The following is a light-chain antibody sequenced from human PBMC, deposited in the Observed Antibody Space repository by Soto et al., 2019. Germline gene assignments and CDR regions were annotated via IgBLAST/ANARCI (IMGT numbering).Light chain of an antibody. J-gene: IGKJ5*01. CDR2: GAS. CDR3: QQYYTWPPIT. V-gene: IGKV3-15*01. CDR1: QSVSSN. Sequence: EIVLSHSPDTVSLYPGERATLSCRASQSVSSNLAWYQQKPGQAPRLLIYGASTRATGIPARFSGSGSGTEFTLTISCLQSEDFAVYYCQQYYTWPPITFCQGTRLEI.